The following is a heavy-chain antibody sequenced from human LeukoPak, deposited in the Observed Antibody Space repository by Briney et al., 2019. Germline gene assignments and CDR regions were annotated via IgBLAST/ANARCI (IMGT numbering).Heavy chain of an antibody. V-gene: IGHV3-33*06. J-gene: IGHJ4*02. CDR1: GFTFSSYG. CDR2: IWYDGSNK. D-gene: IGHD3-9*01. CDR3: AKAGWPDILTGCADY. Sequence: GGSLRLSCAASGFTFSSYGMHWVRQAPGKGLEWVAVIWYDGSNKYYADSVKGRFTISRDNSKNTLYLQMNSLRAEDTAVYYCAKAGWPDILTGCADYWGQGTLVTVSS.